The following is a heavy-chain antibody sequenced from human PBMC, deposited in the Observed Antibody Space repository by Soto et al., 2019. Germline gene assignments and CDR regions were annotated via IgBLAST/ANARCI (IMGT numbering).Heavy chain of an antibody. CDR3: ARRWGYDAFDI. Sequence: PGGSLRLSCAASGFTFSSYGMHWVRQAPGKGLEWVAVISYDGSNKYYADSVKGRFTISRDNSKNTLYLQMNSLRVEDTAVYYCARRWGYDAFDIWGQGTMVTVSS. CDR1: GFTFSSYG. CDR2: ISYDGSNK. J-gene: IGHJ3*02. D-gene: IGHD3-16*01. V-gene: IGHV3-30*03.